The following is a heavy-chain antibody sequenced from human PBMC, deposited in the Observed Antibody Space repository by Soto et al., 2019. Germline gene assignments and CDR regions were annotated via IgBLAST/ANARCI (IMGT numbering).Heavy chain of an antibody. CDR2: IYYSGST. CDR1: GGSISSYY. CDR3: ASSGLTIFGVVTRYDFAY. V-gene: IGHV4-59*01. Sequence: SETLSLTCTVSGGSISSYYWSWIRQPPGKGLEWIGYIYYSGSTNYNPSLKSRVTISVDTSKNQFSLKLSSVTAADTAVYYCASSGLTIFGVVTRYDFAYWGQGTLVTVSS. D-gene: IGHD3-3*01. J-gene: IGHJ4*02.